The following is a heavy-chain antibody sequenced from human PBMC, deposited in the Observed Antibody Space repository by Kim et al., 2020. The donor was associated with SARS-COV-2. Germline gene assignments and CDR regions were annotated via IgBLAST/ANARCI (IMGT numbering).Heavy chain of an antibody. Sequence: GGSLRLSCAASGFTFSSYAMSWVRQAPGKGLEWVSAISGSGGSTYYADSVKGRFTISRDNSKNTLYLQRNSLRAEDTAVYYCAKDGSELLWFGELPAAGTSYGMDVWGQGTTVTVSS. CDR1: GFTFSSYA. J-gene: IGHJ6*02. CDR2: ISGSGGST. V-gene: IGHV3-23*01. CDR3: AKDGSELLWFGELPAAGTSYGMDV. D-gene: IGHD3-10*01.